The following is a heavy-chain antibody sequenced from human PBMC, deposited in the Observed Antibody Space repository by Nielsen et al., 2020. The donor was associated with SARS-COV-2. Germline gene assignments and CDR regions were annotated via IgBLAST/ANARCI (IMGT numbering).Heavy chain of an antibody. Sequence: GSLRLSCTVSGGSVSSGSYYWSWIRQPPGKGLEWIGYIYYSRSTNYNPSLKSRVTISVDTSKNQFSLKLSSVTAADTAVYYCARDQTDSYGAYYYYGMDVWGQGTTVTVSS. D-gene: IGHD5-18*01. CDR1: GGSVSSGSYY. J-gene: IGHJ6*02. V-gene: IGHV4-61*01. CDR2: IYYSRST. CDR3: ARDQTDSYGAYYYYGMDV.